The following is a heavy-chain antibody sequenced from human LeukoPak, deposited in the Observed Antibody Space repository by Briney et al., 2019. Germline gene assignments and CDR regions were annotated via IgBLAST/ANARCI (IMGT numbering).Heavy chain of an antibody. J-gene: IGHJ4*01. D-gene: IGHD4-17*01. CDR2: ISAYNGNT. CDR1: GYPFDNFG. V-gene: IGHV1-18*01. Sequence: AAVTVSCKASGYPFDNFGLTWVRQASGQGLEWMGWISAYNGNTHYAQKFRGRLTLTTETSTSTAYLELRSLKSDDTAVCYCARDRVGGDLTGVSLYWGQGTLVTVSS. CDR3: ARDRVGGDLTGVSLY.